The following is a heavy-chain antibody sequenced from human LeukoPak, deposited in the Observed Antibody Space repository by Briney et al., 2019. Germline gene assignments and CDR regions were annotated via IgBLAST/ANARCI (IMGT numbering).Heavy chain of an antibody. Sequence: PSETLSLTCTVSGGSISSYYWSWIRQPPGKGLEWIGYIYYSGSNNYNPSLKSRVTISVDTSKNQFSLKLSSVTAADTAVYYCARAPPPPWELNFDYWGQGTLVTVSS. CDR2: IYYSGSN. J-gene: IGHJ4*02. CDR3: ARAPPPPWELNFDY. CDR1: GGSISSYY. D-gene: IGHD1-26*01. V-gene: IGHV4-59*01.